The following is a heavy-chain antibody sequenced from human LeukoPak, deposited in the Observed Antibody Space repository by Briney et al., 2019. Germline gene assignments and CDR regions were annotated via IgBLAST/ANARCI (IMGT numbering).Heavy chain of an antibody. V-gene: IGHV3-30-3*01. D-gene: IGHD4-11*01. CDR3: ARDGFAEYSNYFRGDY. CDR1: GFTFSSYA. Sequence: GGSLRLSCAASGFTFSSYAMHWVRQAPGKGLEWVAVISYDGSNKYYADSVKGRFTISRDNSKNTLYLQMNSLRAEDTAVYYCARDGFAEYSNYFRGDYWGQGTLVTVSS. CDR2: ISYDGSNK. J-gene: IGHJ4*02.